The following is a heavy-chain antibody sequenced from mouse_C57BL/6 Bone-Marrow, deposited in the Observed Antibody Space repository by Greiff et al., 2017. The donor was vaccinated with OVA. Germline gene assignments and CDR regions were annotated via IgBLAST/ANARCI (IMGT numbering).Heavy chain of an antibody. CDR2: IDPYDSYT. D-gene: IGHD2-3*01. Sequence: QVQLQQPGAELVRPGTSVKLSCKASGYTFTSYWMHWVNQRPGQGLEWIGVIDPYDSYTNYNQKFKGKATLTVDKSASTAYMQLSSLTSEDSAVYYCARGGSGYLWFADWGQGTLVTVSA. CDR1: GYTFTSYW. CDR3: ARGGSGYLWFAD. J-gene: IGHJ3*01. V-gene: IGHV1-59*01.